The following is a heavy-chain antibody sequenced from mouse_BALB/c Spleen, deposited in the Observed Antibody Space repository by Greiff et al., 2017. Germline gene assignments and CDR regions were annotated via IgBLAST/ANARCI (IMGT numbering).Heavy chain of an antibody. D-gene: IGHD2-1*01. CDR3: ARGEGYGNSAWFAY. Sequence: VKLMESGPGLVAPSQSLSITCTVSGFSLTSYGVHWVRQPPGKGLEWLGVIWAGGSTNYNSALMSRLSISKDNSKSQVFLKMNSLQTDDTAMYYCARGEGYGNSAWFAYWGQGTLVTVSA. J-gene: IGHJ3*01. V-gene: IGHV2-9*02. CDR1: GFSLTSYG. CDR2: IWAGGST.